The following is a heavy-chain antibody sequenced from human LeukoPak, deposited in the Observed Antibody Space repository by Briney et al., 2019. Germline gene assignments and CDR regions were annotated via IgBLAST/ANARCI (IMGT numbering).Heavy chain of an antibody. V-gene: IGHV4-61*03. CDR3: ARGLSTGREDYFDF. CDR1: GASVSDGSYY. CDR2: LYYSGRT. J-gene: IGHJ4*02. D-gene: IGHD1-1*01. Sequence: SETLSLTCSVSGASVSDGSYYWSWIRQPPGKGLEWIGFLYYSGRTIYSPSLSGRVSTSIDTSKNHFSLNLTSVTAADTAVYYCARGLSTGREDYFDFWGQGTLVSVSS.